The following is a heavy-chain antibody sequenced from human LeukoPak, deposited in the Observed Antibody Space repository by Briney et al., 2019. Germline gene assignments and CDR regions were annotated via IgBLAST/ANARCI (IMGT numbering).Heavy chain of an antibody. Sequence: GGSLRLSCAASGFTFSSYSMNWVRQAPGKGLEWVSSISSSSSYIYYADSVKGRFTISRDNAKNSLYLQMNSLRAEDTALYYCAKDIGAVAGLFDYWGQGTLVTVSS. D-gene: IGHD6-19*01. CDR1: GFTFSSYS. J-gene: IGHJ4*02. CDR2: ISSSSSYI. V-gene: IGHV3-21*04. CDR3: AKDIGAVAGLFDY.